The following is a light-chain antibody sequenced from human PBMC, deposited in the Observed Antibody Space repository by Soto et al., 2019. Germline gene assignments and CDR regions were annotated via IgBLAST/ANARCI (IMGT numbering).Light chain of an antibody. V-gene: IGKV3-15*01. Sequence: EIVMTQSPCTLSVSPGERATLSCRASQSVSSNLAWYQQRPGQAPRLLIYGASTRATGIPDRFSGSGSGTEFTLTISSLQSEDFAVYYCQQYNNWPPWTFGQGTKVDIK. CDR3: QQYNNWPPWT. CDR2: GAS. J-gene: IGKJ1*01. CDR1: QSVSSN.